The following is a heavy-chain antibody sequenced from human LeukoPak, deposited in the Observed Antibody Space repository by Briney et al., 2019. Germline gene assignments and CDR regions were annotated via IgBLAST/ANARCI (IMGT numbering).Heavy chain of an antibody. CDR1: GFTFRSYS. CDR3: ARAMTTEANDY. Sequence: PGGSLRLSCAVSGFTFRSYSMNWVRQAPGKGLEWVSYISSSSTTIYYADSVKGRFTVSRDNAKNSLYLQMNNLKVEDTALYYCARAMTTEANDYWGQGTLVTVSS. J-gene: IGHJ4*02. CDR2: ISSSSTTI. V-gene: IGHV3-48*01. D-gene: IGHD4-11*01.